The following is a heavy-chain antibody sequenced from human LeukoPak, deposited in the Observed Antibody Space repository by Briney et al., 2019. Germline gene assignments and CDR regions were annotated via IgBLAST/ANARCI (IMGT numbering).Heavy chain of an antibody. D-gene: IGHD3-22*01. CDR3: AKVHYYDSSGYLEY. CDR1: GFTFSSYS. CDR2: ISTDGNNK. Sequence: GGSLRLSCAASGFTFSSYSMNWVRQAPGKGVEGVAVISTDGNNKYYADSVKGRFTISRDNSKDTVYLQMSSPRAEDTAVYYCAKVHYYDSSGYLEYWGQGTLVTVSS. V-gene: IGHV3-30*18. J-gene: IGHJ4*02.